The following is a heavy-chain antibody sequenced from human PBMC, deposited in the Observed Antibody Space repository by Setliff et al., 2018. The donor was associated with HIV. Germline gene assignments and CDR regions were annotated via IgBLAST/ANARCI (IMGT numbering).Heavy chain of an antibody. V-gene: IGHV4-59*01. J-gene: IGHJ3*02. CDR3: ARMDNYDSSGLGAFDI. Sequence: LSLTCTVSGGSISSYSWSWIRQPPGKGLEWIGYIYYSGSTNYNPSLKSRVTKAVDTSKNQFSLKLSSVTAADTAVYYCARMDNYDSSGLGAFDIWGQGTMVTVS. CDR1: GGSISSYS. D-gene: IGHD3-22*01. CDR2: IYYSGST.